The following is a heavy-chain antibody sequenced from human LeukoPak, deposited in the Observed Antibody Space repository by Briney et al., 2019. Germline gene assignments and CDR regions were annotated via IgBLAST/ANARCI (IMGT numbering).Heavy chain of an antibody. J-gene: IGHJ4*02. V-gene: IGHV4-59*08. D-gene: IGHD3-22*01. CDR1: GDSISSYY. CDR2: IYYSGST. CDR3: ARHYDSSGYHLSPFDF. Sequence: PSETLSLTCTVSGDSISSYYWSWIRQPPGKGLEWIGYIYYSGSTNYNPSPKSRVTISVDTSKKQLSLKLSSVTAADTAVYYCARHYDSSGYHLSPFDFWGRGILVTVSS.